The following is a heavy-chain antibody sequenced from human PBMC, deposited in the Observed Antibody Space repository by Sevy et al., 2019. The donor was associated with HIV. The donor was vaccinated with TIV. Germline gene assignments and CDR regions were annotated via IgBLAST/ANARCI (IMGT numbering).Heavy chain of an antibody. CDR1: GGSISSSSYY. J-gene: IGHJ4*02. D-gene: IGHD1-26*01. CDR2: IYYSGST. V-gene: IGHV4-39*01. Sequence: SETLSLTCTVSGGSISSSSYYWGWIRQPPGKGLEWIGSIYYSGSTYYNPSLKSRVTISVDTSKNQFSLKLSSVTAADTAMYYCARGMGATRYYFDYWGQGTLVTVSS. CDR3: ARGMGATRYYFDY.